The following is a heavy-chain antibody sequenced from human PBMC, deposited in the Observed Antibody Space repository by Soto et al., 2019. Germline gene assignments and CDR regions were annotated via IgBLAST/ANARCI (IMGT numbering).Heavy chain of an antibody. CDR3: ARDRGSSWNYYYGMDV. CDR2: IYYSGST. V-gene: IGHV4-30-4*01. J-gene: IGHJ6*02. CDR1: GGSISSGDYY. D-gene: IGHD6-13*01. Sequence: SETLSLTCTVSGGSISSGDYYWSWIRRPPGKGLEWIGYIYYSGSTYYNPSLKSRVTISVDTSKNQFSLKLSSVTAADTAVYYCARDRGSSWNYYYGMDVWGQGTTVTVSS.